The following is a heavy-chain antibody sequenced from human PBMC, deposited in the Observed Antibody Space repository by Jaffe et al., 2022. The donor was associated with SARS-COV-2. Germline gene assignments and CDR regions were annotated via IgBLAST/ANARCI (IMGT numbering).Heavy chain of an antibody. J-gene: IGHJ5*02. V-gene: IGHV1-46*01. CDR3: ARGGTVNTLWGWFDP. Sequence: QVQLVQSGAEVKKPGASVKVSCKASGYTFTNYYVHWVRQAPGQGPEWMGIINPSGGSTSYAQKFQGRVTMTRDTSTSTAYMDLSSLRSEDTAVYYCARGGTVNTLWGWFDPWGQGTLVTVSS. D-gene: IGHD4-17*01. CDR1: GYTFTNYY. CDR2: INPSGGST.